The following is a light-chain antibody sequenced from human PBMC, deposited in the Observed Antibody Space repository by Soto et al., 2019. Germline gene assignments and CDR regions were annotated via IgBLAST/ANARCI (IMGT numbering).Light chain of an antibody. J-gene: IGKJ1*01. CDR3: QQYGSSPT. Sequence: EIVLTQSPGTLSLSPGERATLSCRSSQSVSSGYLAWYQHKPGQAPRLLIYDVSSRATGIPDRFSGSGSGTDFTLTISRLEPEDFAVYYCQQYGSSPTFGQGTKVEIK. CDR2: DVS. CDR1: QSVSSGY. V-gene: IGKV3-20*01.